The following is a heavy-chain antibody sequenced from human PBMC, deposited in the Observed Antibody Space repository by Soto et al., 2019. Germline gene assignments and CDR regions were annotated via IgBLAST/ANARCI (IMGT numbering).Heavy chain of an antibody. CDR1: GGSISSGGYY. V-gene: IGHV4-31*03. D-gene: IGHD5-18*01. J-gene: IGHJ6*02. Sequence: QVQLQESGPGLVKPSQTLSLTCTVSGGSISSGGYYWSGIRQHPGKGLEWIGDIYYRGSTYYNPSLKSRVTISVDPSKNQFSLKLSAVTAADTAVYYCASGLVDTAMVTYYYYGMDVWGQGTTVTVSS. CDR3: ASGLVDTAMVTYYYYGMDV. CDR2: IYYRGST.